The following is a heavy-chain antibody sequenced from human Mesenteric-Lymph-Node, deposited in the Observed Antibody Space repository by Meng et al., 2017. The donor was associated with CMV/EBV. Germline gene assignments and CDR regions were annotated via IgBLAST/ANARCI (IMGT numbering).Heavy chain of an antibody. V-gene: IGHV4-61*01. CDR2: ISYTGTT. CDR1: GSYY. D-gene: IGHD2-2*01. CDR3: ARGEIVVVPAAMTLSHWFDP. J-gene: IGHJ5*02. Sequence: GSYYCSWIRQTPGKQRECIGYISYTGTTNYNASLKSRVTISVDTSKNQFSLKLRSVTAADTAVYYCARGEIVVVPAAMTLSHWFDPWGQGTLVTVSS.